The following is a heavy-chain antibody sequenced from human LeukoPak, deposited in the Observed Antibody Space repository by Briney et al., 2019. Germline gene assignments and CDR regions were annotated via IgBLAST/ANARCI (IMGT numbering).Heavy chain of an antibody. CDR3: AKSRGSYFNYIDY. CDR2: IRWDGATT. CDR1: GFTFDDYA. D-gene: IGHD1-26*01. Sequence: GGSLRLSCAASGFTFDDYAMHWVRQAPGKGLEWVALIRWDGATTYYADSVKGRFTISRDNSKNSLYMQMNSLRAEHTALYYCAKSRGSYFNYIDYWGQGTLVTVSS. V-gene: IGHV3-43D*03. J-gene: IGHJ4*02.